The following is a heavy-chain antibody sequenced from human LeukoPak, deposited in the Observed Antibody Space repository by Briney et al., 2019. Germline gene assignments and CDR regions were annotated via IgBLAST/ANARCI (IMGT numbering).Heavy chain of an antibody. J-gene: IGHJ4*02. CDR2: IWYDGSNK. CDR1: GFTFSSYG. CDR3: AKSDDYVWGSYRYYFDY. D-gene: IGHD3-16*01. Sequence: GGSLRLSCAASGFTFSSYGMHWVRQAPGKGLEWVAVIWYDGSNKYYGDSVKGRFTISRDNSKNTLYLQMNSLRAEDTAVYYCAKSDDYVWGSYRYYFDYWGQGTLVTVSS. V-gene: IGHV3-33*06.